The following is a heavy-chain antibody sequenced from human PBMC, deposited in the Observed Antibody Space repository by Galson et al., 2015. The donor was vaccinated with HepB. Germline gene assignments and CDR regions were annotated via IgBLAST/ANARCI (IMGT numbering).Heavy chain of an antibody. Sequence: PALVKPTQTLTLTCTFSGFSLSTSGMRVGWIRQPPGKALEWLARIDWDDDKFYSTSLKTRLTISKDTSKNQVVLTMTNMDPVDTATYYCARSGGSSGYYGMDVWGQGTTVTVSS. CDR1: GFSLSTSGMR. V-gene: IGHV2-70*04. D-gene: IGHD6-19*01. J-gene: IGHJ6*02. CDR2: IDWDDDK. CDR3: ARSGGSSGYYGMDV.